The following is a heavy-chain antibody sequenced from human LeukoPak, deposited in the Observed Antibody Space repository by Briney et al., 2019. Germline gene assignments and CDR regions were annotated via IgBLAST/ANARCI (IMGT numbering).Heavy chain of an antibody. V-gene: IGHV1-24*01. Sequence: ASVKVSCKVSGYTLTELSMHWVRQAPGKGLEWMGGFDPEDGETIYAQKFQGRVTTTEDTSTDTAYMELSSLRSEDTAVYYCATDGDDSRGYFDYWGQGTLVTVSS. D-gene: IGHD3-22*01. CDR1: GYTLTELS. CDR3: ATDGDDSRGYFDY. CDR2: FDPEDGET. J-gene: IGHJ4*02.